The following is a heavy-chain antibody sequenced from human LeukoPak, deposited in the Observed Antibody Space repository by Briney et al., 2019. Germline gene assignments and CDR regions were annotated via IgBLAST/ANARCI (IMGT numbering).Heavy chain of an antibody. CDR3: ASTNWNGDAFDI. D-gene: IGHD1-20*01. CDR2: IYYSGST. Sequence: SETLSLTCTVSGGSISSYYWSWIRQPPGKGLEWIGYIYYSGSTNYNPSLKSRVTITVDTSKNQFSLKLSSVTAADTAVYYCASTNWNGDAFDIWGQGTMVTVSS. CDR1: GGSISSYY. J-gene: IGHJ3*02. V-gene: IGHV4-59*01.